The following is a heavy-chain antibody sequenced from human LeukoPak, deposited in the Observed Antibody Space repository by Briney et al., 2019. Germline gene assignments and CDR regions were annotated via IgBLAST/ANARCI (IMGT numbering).Heavy chain of an antibody. J-gene: IGHJ4*02. D-gene: IGHD3-10*02. V-gene: IGHV3-23*01. CDR1: GFTFSSYA. Sequence: PGGSLRLSCEVSGFTFSSYAMSCVRQAPGSGLEWVSAISGSGGSTYYADSVRGRFTFSRDNSRNTLYLQMNSLRPEDTGVYYCAKVIYVEYYFDSWGEGALVTVSS. CDR2: ISGSGGST. CDR3: AKVIYVEYYFDS.